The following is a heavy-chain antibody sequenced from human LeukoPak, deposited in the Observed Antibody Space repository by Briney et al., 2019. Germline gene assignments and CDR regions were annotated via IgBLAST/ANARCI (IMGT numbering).Heavy chain of an antibody. CDR1: GGSISSSSYY. J-gene: IGHJ4*02. V-gene: IGHV4-39*01. Sequence: SETLSLTCTVSGGSISSSSYYWGCIRQPPGKGLEWIGSIYYSGSTYYNPSLNSRVNISLDTSKNQFSLKLSSVTAAHKAVYYCARHGTRYCSGGSCLYYWGQETLVTVSS. CDR2: IYYSGST. D-gene: IGHD2-15*01. CDR3: ARHGTRYCSGGSCLYY.